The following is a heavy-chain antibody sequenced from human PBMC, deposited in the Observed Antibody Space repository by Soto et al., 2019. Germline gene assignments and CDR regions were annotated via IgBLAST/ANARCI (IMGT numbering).Heavy chain of an antibody. CDR1: GFTFADYA. CDR2: ISWNGGSI. J-gene: IGHJ4*02. D-gene: IGHD5-12*01. V-gene: IGHV3-9*01. Sequence: GGSLRLSCAASGFTFADYAMHWVRQAPGKGLEWVSGISWNGGSIGYADSVKGRFTISRDNAKNSLYLQMNSLRAEDTAVYYCARGYSGYDRWGQGTLVTAPQ. CDR3: ARGYSGYDR.